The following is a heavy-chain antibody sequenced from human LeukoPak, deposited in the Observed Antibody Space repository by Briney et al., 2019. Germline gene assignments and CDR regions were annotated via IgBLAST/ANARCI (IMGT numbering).Heavy chain of an antibody. V-gene: IGHV4-59*01. CDR1: GGSISSYY. D-gene: IGHD3/OR15-3a*01. J-gene: IGHJ4*02. CDR3: ARALDRTGRSDY. Sequence: SETLSLTCTVSGGSISSYYWSWIRQPPGKGLEWIGYIYYGGSTNYNPSLKSRVTISVDTSKNQFSLKLSSVTAADTAMYYCARALDRTGRSDYWGQGTLVTVSS. CDR2: IYYGGST.